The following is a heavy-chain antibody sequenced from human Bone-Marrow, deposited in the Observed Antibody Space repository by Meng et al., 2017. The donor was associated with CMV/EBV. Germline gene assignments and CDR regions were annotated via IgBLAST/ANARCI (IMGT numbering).Heavy chain of an antibody. J-gene: IGHJ6*02. CDR1: GYTFTGYY. CDR3: ARERRRRGGIAAGPLTLYYYYYYGMDV. Sequence: ASVKVSCKASGYTFTGYYMQWVRQAPGQGLEWVGWINPHSGGTNYAQKFQGRVTLTRDTSISTAYMDLSRLTSDDTAVYYCARERRRRGGIAAGPLTLYYYYYYGMDVWGQGTTVTVSS. D-gene: IGHD6-13*01. V-gene: IGHV1-2*02. CDR2: INPHSGGT.